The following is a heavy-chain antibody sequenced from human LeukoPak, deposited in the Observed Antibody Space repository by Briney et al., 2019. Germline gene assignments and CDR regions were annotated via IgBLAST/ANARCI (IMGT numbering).Heavy chain of an antibody. CDR3: ATGLGYCSGGSCYSVDYYYYYMDV. Sequence: SGGSLRLSCAASGFTFSSYWMHWVRQPPGKGLVWVSRIRRDGNSPNYADSAKGRFTISRDNSKNTLYLQMNSLRAEDTAVYYCATGLGYCSGGSCYSVDYYYYYMDVWGKGTTVTISS. V-gene: IGHV3-74*01. CDR2: IRRDGNSP. CDR1: GFTFSSYW. J-gene: IGHJ6*03. D-gene: IGHD2-15*01.